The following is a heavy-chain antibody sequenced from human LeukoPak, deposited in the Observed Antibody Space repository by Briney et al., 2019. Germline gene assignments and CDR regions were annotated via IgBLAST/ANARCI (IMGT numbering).Heavy chain of an antibody. D-gene: IGHD6-19*01. CDR1: GYSFTSYW. CDR2: IYPVDSDT. Sequence: GESLKISCKGSGYSFTSYWIGWVRQMPGKGLEWMGIIYPVDSDTRYSPSFQGQVTISADKSISTAYLQWSSLKASDTAMYYCARHLEYSSGWYPNYFDYWGQGTLVTVSS. V-gene: IGHV5-51*01. CDR3: ARHLEYSSGWYPNYFDY. J-gene: IGHJ4*02.